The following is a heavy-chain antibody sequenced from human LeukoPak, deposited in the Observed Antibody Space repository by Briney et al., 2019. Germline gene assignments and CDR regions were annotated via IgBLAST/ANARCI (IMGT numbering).Heavy chain of an antibody. D-gene: IGHD3-10*01. Sequence: SETLSLTCTVSGGSISGSSYYWGWIRQPPGKGLEWIGSIYYSGSTYYNPSLKSRVTISVDTSKNQFSLKLSSVTAADTAVYYCARQEVRGVIITLDYWGQGTLVTVSS. V-gene: IGHV4-39*01. CDR2: IYYSGST. CDR3: ARQEVRGVIITLDY. J-gene: IGHJ4*02. CDR1: GGSISGSSYY.